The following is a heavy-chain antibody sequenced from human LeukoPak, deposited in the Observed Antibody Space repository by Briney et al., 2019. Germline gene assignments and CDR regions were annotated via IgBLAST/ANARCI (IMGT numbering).Heavy chain of an antibody. CDR3: ARRYGRPFDY. Sequence: GESLKISCKGSGYIFNRYWSAWVRQMPGKGLEWMGIIYPGDSDTRYSPSFQGQVTMSADKSTSTAYLQWSSLRASDTAMYYCARRYGRPFDYWGQGTLVTISS. D-gene: IGHD4-17*01. V-gene: IGHV5-51*01. CDR1: GYIFNRYW. J-gene: IGHJ4*02. CDR2: IYPGDSDT.